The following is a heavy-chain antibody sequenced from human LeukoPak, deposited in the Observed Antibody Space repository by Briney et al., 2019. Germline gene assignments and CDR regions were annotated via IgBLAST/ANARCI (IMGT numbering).Heavy chain of an antibody. V-gene: IGHV4-34*01. D-gene: IGHD2-2*01. Sequence: SETLSLTCAVYGGSFSGYYWSWIRQPPGKGLEWIGGINHSGSTNYNPSLKSRVTMSVDTSKSQFSLKLSSVTAADTAVYYCARGQPADDYWGQGTLVTVSS. CDR2: INHSGST. J-gene: IGHJ4*02. CDR1: GGSFSGYY. CDR3: ARGQPADDY.